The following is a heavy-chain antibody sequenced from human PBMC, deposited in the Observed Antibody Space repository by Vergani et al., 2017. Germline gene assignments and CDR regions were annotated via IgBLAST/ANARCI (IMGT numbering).Heavy chain of an antibody. CDR2: IYTSGST. Sequence: QVQLQQWGAGLLKPSETLSLTCAVYGGSFSGYYWSWIRQPPGKGLEWIGRIYTSGSTNYNPSLKSRVTMSVDTSKNQFSLKLSSVTAADTAVYYCARDGDSSSWYIRFDPWGQGTLVTVSS. D-gene: IGHD6-13*01. CDR1: GGSFSGYY. J-gene: IGHJ5*02. V-gene: IGHV4-59*10. CDR3: ARDGDSSSWYIRFDP.